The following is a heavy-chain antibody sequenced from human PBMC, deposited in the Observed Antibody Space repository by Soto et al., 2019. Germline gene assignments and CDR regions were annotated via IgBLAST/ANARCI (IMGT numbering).Heavy chain of an antibody. CDR3: ARVIYDFWAHNFYGMDV. CDR1: GFSLTASPVA. Sequence: SGPTLVNPTQTLTLTCTFSGFSLTASPVAVVWVRQPPGKALEWLALIYWNDDKRYSPSLKNRLTINKDTSKNQVVLTMTNMHPVDIATYFCARVIYDFWAHNFYGMDVWGQGTKVTVSS. V-gene: IGHV2-5*01. CDR2: IYWNDDK. D-gene: IGHD3-3*01. J-gene: IGHJ6*02.